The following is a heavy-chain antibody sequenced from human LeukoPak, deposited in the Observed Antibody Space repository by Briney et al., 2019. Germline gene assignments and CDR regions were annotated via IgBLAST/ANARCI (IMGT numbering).Heavy chain of an antibody. Sequence: SVKVSCKASGGTFSSYAISWVRQAPGQGLEWMGGIIPIFGTANYAQKFQGRVTITADESTSTAYMELSSLRSEDTAVCYCAREPADSVGATGRFLPWGQGTLVTVSS. CDR1: GGTFSSYA. D-gene: IGHD1-26*01. V-gene: IGHV1-69*01. CDR2: IIPIFGTA. CDR3: AREPADSVGATGRFLP. J-gene: IGHJ5*02.